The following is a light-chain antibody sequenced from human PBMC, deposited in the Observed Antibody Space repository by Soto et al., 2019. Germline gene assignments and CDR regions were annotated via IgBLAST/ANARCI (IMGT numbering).Light chain of an antibody. CDR1: QRVLYSSNNKNY. Sequence: DIVLTQSPDSLAVPLRERSTINCKPSQRVLYSSNNKNYLAWYQQKPGQPPKLLIYGASTRESGVPDRFSGSGSGTDFTLTISSLQAEDVAVYYCQKYYSTPRTFGGGTKVDIK. V-gene: IGKV4-1*01. J-gene: IGKJ4*01. CDR3: QKYYSTPRT. CDR2: GAS.